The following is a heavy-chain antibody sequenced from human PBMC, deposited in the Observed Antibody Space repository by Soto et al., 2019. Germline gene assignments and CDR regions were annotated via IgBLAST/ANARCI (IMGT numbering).Heavy chain of an antibody. CDR3: AKDVLDDNGDSGLFGAFDI. D-gene: IGHD4-17*01. Sequence: QVQLVESGGGVVQPGRSLRLSCAASGFTFSSYGMHWVRQAPGKGLEWVAVISYDGSNKYYADSVKGRFTISRDNSKNVLYGQMNSQRAEDTAVFYCAKDVLDDNGDSGLFGAFDIWGQGTMVSGSS. V-gene: IGHV3-30*18. CDR1: GFTFSSYG. J-gene: IGHJ3*02. CDR2: ISYDGSNK.